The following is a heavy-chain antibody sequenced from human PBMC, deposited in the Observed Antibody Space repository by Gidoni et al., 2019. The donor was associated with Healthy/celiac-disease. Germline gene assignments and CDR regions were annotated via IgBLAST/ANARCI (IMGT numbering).Heavy chain of an antibody. CDR1: GFTFSSYA. Sequence: QVSLVESGGGVVQPGRSLRLSCAASGFTFSSYAMHWVRQAPGKGLEWVAVISYDGSNKYYADSVKGRFTISRDNSKNTLYLQMNSLRAEDTAVYYCARGDILPYFDYWGQGTLVTVSS. V-gene: IGHV3-30*01. D-gene: IGHD3-9*01. CDR3: ARGDILPYFDY. CDR2: ISYDGSNK. J-gene: IGHJ4*02.